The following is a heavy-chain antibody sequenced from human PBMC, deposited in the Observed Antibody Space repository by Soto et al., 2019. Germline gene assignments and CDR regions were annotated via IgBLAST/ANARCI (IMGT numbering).Heavy chain of an antibody. CDR2: IFSDGSST. D-gene: IGHD6-13*01. CDR3: ARGDSSTYFYYYGLDV. Sequence: GGSLRLSCAASGFTFSNYWMHWVRQAPGKGLLCVARIFSDGSSTRYADSVKGRFTISRDNAKNTLWLQMNSLRVEDTAVYFCARGDSSTYFYYYGLDVWGQGTTVTVYS. V-gene: IGHV3-74*01. CDR1: GFTFSNYW. J-gene: IGHJ6*02.